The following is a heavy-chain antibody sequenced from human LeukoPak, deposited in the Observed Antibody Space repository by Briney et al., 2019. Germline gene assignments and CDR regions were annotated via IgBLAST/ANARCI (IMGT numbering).Heavy chain of an antibody. Sequence: GGSLRLSCAASGFTFSTHEMHWVRQVIGKGLECDSSIGTVDDTYYPDSVKGRFTISRENPKNSLYLKMNSLTAGDTAVYCCGRGPRFGSGSYFPCDYRGQGTLVTVSS. CDR2: IGTVDDT. CDR1: GFTFSTHE. V-gene: IGHV3-13*01. D-gene: IGHD3-10*01. J-gene: IGHJ4*02. CDR3: GRGPRFGSGSYFPCDY.